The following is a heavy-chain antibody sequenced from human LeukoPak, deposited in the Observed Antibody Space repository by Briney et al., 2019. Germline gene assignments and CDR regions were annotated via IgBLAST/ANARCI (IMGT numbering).Heavy chain of an antibody. CDR3: ARDSSYCSSSSCFFSGYFDS. J-gene: IGHJ4*02. V-gene: IGHV3-33*01. CDR2: IWYDGSNK. Sequence: GGSLRLSCTASGFTFGDYAMSWFRQAPGKGLEWVAVIWYDGSNKYYADSVKGRFTISRDNSKNTLYLQMNSLRAEDTAVYYCARDSSYCSSSSCFFSGYFDSWGQGTLVTVSS. D-gene: IGHD2-2*01. CDR1: GFTFGDYA.